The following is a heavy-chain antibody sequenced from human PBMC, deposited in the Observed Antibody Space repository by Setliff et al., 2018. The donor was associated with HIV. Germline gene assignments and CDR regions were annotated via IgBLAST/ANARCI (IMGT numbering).Heavy chain of an antibody. CDR2: INAGNGNT. J-gene: IGHJ6*02. D-gene: IGHD5-18*01. V-gene: IGHV1-3*01. Sequence: GASVKVSCKASGYTFSYAMHWVRQAPGQRLEWMGWINAGNGNTKYSQKFQGRVTITRDTSASTAYMELSSLRSEDTAVYYCAREKGKVDSSMVLYYYYGMDVWGQGTTVTVSS. CDR3: AREKGKVDSSMVLYYYYGMDV. CDR1: GYTFSYA.